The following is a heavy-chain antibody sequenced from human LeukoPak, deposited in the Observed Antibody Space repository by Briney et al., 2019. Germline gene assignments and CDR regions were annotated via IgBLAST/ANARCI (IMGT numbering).Heavy chain of an antibody. Sequence: GGSLRLSCAASGFTFSSYWMHWVRQAPGKGLVWVSRIKSDGSSTNYADSVKGRFTISRDNAKNTLYLQMNSLRAEDTAVYYCARERKYDSNFDYWGQGTLVTVSS. D-gene: IGHD1-1*01. CDR2: IKSDGSST. J-gene: IGHJ4*02. CDR3: ARERKYDSNFDY. V-gene: IGHV3-74*01. CDR1: GFTFSSYW.